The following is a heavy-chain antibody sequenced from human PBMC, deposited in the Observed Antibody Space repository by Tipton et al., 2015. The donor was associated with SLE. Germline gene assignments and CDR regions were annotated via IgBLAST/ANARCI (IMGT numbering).Heavy chain of an antibody. CDR2: IYYSGST. J-gene: IGHJ4*02. D-gene: IGHD3-16*01. V-gene: IGHV4-59*12. Sequence: PGLVKPSETLSLTCAVYGGSFSGYYWSWIRQPPGKGLEWIGYIYYSGSTNYNPSLKSRVTISVDTSKNQFSLKLSSVTAADTAVYYCARGFEGGWGQGTLVTVSS. CDR3: ARGFEGG. CDR1: GGSFSGYY.